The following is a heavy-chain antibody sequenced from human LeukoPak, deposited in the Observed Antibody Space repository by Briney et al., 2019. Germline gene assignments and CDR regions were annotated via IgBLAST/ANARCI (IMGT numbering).Heavy chain of an antibody. CDR1: GYTFTSYD. D-gene: IGHD3-16*01. CDR2: MNPNSGNT. V-gene: IGHV1-8*03. J-gene: IGHJ4*02. Sequence: ASVKVSCKASGYTFTSYDINWVRQATGRGLEWMGRMNPNSGNTGYAQKFQGRVTITRNTSISTAYMELSSLRSEDTAVYYCARAYTGHYIGGFDYWGQGTLVTVSS. CDR3: ARAYTGHYIGGFDY.